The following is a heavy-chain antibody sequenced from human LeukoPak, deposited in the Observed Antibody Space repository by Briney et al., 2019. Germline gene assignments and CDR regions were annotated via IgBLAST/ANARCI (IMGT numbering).Heavy chain of an antibody. D-gene: IGHD3-22*01. CDR3: ARQDSSGYYQPIAFDI. J-gene: IGHJ3*02. Sequence: SETLSLTCAVSGGSISSGGYSWSWIRQPPGKGLEWIGYIYHSGSTYYNPSLKSRVTISVDTSKNQFSLKLSSVTAADTAVYYCARQDSSGYYQPIAFDIWGQGTMVTVSS. CDR1: GGSISSGGYS. V-gene: IGHV4-30-2*05. CDR2: IYHSGST.